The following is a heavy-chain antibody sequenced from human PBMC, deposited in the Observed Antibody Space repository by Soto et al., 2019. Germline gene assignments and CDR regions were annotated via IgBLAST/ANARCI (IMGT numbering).Heavy chain of an antibody. D-gene: IGHD3-22*01. V-gene: IGHV1-18*04. CDR3: ARGYTYYYDSIGHLFYX. CDR2: ISAYNGNT. J-gene: IGHJ4*02. CDR1: GYTFTSYG. Sequence: ASVKVSCKASGYTFTSYGISWVRQAPGQGLEWMGLISAYNGNTNYAQKLQGRVTMTTDTSTRTAYMELRSLRSDDTAVYYCARGYTYYYDSIGHLFYXWGQGTLVTVSX.